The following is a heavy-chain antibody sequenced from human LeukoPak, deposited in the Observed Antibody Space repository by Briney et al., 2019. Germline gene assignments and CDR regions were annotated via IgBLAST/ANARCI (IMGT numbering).Heavy chain of an antibody. Sequence: PGGSLRLSCAASGFTFSLFSMNGVRQAPGKGLEWVSYISSSNSQTYYADSVKGRFTISRDNAKNSLYLHMNSLRAEDTAVYYCARDQYSYAHAAHWGQGTLVTVSS. CDR3: ARDQYSYAHAAH. J-gene: IGHJ4*02. D-gene: IGHD5-18*01. CDR1: GFTFSLFS. CDR2: ISSSNSQT. V-gene: IGHV3-21*06.